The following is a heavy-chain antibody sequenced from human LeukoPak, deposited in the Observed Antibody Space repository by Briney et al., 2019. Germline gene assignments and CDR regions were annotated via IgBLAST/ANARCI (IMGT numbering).Heavy chain of an antibody. J-gene: IGHJ4*02. Sequence: GGSLRLSCAASGFTFSSYAMHWVRQAPGKGLEWVAVISYDGSNKYYADSVKGRFTISRDNSKNTLYLQMNSLRAEDTAVYYCARDGPYDILTPTFDYWGQGTLVTVSS. D-gene: IGHD3-9*01. CDR1: GFTFSSYA. CDR2: ISYDGSNK. CDR3: ARDGPYDILTPTFDY. V-gene: IGHV3-30*04.